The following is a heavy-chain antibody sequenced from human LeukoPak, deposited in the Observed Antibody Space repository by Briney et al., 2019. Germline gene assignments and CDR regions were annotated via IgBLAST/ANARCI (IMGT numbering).Heavy chain of an antibody. CDR3: AKGDYYDSSGPYYFDY. CDR2: ISYDGSNK. D-gene: IGHD3-22*01. V-gene: IGHV3-30*18. CDR1: GFTFSSYG. J-gene: IGHJ4*02. Sequence: GGSLRLSCAASGFTFSSYGMHWVRQAPGKGLEWMAVISYDGSNKYYADSVKGRFTISRDDSKNTLYLQMNSLRAEDTAVYYCAKGDYYDSSGPYYFDYWGQGTLVTVSS.